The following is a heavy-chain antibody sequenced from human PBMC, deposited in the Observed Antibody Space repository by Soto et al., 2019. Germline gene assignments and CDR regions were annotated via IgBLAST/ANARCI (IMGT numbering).Heavy chain of an antibody. V-gene: IGHV5-10-1*01. J-gene: IGHJ5*02. CDR3: AREIYDSSGYYYGGWFDP. Sequence: PGESLKISWKGSGYSFTSYWISWVRQMPGKGLEWMGRIDPSDSYTNYSPSFQGHVTISADKSISTAYLQWSSLKASDTAMYYCAREIYDSSGYYYGGWFDPWGQGTLVTVSS. CDR1: GYSFTSYW. D-gene: IGHD3-22*01. CDR2: IDPSDSYT.